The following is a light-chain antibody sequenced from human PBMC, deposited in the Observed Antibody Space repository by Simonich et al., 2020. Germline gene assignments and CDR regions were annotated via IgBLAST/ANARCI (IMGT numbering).Light chain of an antibody. V-gene: IGLV3-27*01. CDR2: KES. J-gene: IGLJ3*02. CDR1: VLAKKY. CDR3: YSAADNNLV. Sequence: SYELTQPSSVSVSPGQTARVTCSGDVLAKKYARWFQQKPGQAPVLVINKESERHSGVPGRFSGASSGTTVTLTISVAQVEDEADYYCYSAADNNLVFGGGTKLTVL.